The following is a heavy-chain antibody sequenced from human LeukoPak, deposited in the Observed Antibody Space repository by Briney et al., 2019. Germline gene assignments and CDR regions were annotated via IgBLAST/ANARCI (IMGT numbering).Heavy chain of an antibody. Sequence: GGSLRLSCAASGFTFSSYAMSWVRQAPGKGLEWVSYISSSSSTIYYADSVKGRFTISRDNAKNSLYLQMNSLRAEDTAVYYCARGVPGPWQQLGSTEYFQHWGQGTLVTVSS. CDR3: ARGVPGPWQQLGSTEYFQH. CDR1: GFTFSSYA. CDR2: ISSSSSTI. D-gene: IGHD6-13*01. V-gene: IGHV3-48*04. J-gene: IGHJ1*01.